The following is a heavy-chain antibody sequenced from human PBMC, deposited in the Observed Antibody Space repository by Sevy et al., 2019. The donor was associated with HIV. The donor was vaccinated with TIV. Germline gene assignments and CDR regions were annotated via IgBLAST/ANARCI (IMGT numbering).Heavy chain of an antibody. V-gene: IGHV1-2*02. CDR2: INPNSGGT. D-gene: IGHD3-22*01. J-gene: IGHJ3*02. Sequence: ASVKVSCKASGYTFTDYFMHWVRQAPGQGLEWMGWINPNSGGTNYAQRFRGRVTMTRDTSIGTAYMELSRLGSDDTAGYYCASLSGYYYDSSRYYNTDAFDIWGQGTMVTVSS. CDR1: GYTFTDYF. CDR3: ASLSGYYYDSSRYYNTDAFDI.